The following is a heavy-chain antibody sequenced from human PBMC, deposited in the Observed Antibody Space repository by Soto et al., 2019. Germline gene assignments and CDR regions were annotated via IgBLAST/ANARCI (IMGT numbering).Heavy chain of an antibody. V-gene: IGHV4-34*01. CDR3: ARAGPYSSGWYSE. CDR1: GGSFSGYY. Sequence: QVQLQQWGAGLLKPSETLSLTCAVYGGSFSGYYWSWIRQPPGKGLESIGEINHSGSTNYNPSLKSRVTISVDTSKNQFSLKLSSVTAADTAVYYCARAGPYSSGWYSEWGQGTLVTVSS. CDR2: INHSGST. D-gene: IGHD6-19*01. J-gene: IGHJ4*02.